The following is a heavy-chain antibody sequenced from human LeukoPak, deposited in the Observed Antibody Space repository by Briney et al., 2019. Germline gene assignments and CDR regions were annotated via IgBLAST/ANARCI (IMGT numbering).Heavy chain of an antibody. CDR3: ARVKDYGDYDAFDI. J-gene: IGHJ3*02. V-gene: IGHV3-21*01. CDR2: ISSSSSYI. Sequence: GGSLRLSCAASGFTFSSYSMNWVRQAPGKGLEWVSSISSSSSYIYYADSVKGRFTISRDNAKNSLYLQMNSLRAEDTAVYYCARVKDYGDYDAFDIWGRGTMVTVSS. D-gene: IGHD4-17*01. CDR1: GFTFSSYS.